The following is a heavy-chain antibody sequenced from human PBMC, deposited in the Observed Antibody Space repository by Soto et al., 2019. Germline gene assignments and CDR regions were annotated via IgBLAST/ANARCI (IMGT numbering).Heavy chain of an antibody. V-gene: IGHV3-30*18. CDR2: ISYDGSNK. J-gene: IGHJ5*02. Sequence: PGGSLRLSCAASGFTFSSYGMHWVRQAPGKGLEWVAVISYDGSNKYYADSVKGRFTISRDNSKNTLYLQMNSLRAEDTAVYYCAKDSRRGLRYFDWLLLEPPSWFDPWGQGTLVTVSS. CDR3: AKDSRRGLRYFDWLLLEPPSWFDP. CDR1: GFTFSSYG. D-gene: IGHD3-9*01.